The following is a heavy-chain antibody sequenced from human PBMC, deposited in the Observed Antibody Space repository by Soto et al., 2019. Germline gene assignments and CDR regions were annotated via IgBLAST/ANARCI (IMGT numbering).Heavy chain of an antibody. CDR3: VKQLPPYYYYGMDV. Sequence: QVQLVQSGAEVKKPGSSVKVSCKASGGTFSSYAISWVRQAPGQGLEWMGGIIPIFGTANYAQKFQGRVTITADKSTSTDYMELSSLRSEDTAVYYCVKQLPPYYYYGMDVWGQGTTVTVSS. V-gene: IGHV1-69*06. J-gene: IGHJ6*02. D-gene: IGHD6-6*01. CDR1: GGTFSSYA. CDR2: IIPIFGTA.